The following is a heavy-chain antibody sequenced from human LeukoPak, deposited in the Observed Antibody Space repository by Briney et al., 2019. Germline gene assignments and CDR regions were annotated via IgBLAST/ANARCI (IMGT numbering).Heavy chain of an antibody. CDR3: VREVIEDGSGSYQKGGWFDP. Sequence: ASVKVSCKASGYTFTGYYMHWVRQAPGQGLEWMGWINPNSGGTNYAQKFQGRVTMTRDMSISTAFMEPSRLRFDDTAVYYCVREVIEDGSGSYQKGGWFDPWGQGTRVIVST. CDR2: INPNSGGT. CDR1: GYTFTGYY. V-gene: IGHV1-2*02. J-gene: IGHJ5*02. D-gene: IGHD3-10*01.